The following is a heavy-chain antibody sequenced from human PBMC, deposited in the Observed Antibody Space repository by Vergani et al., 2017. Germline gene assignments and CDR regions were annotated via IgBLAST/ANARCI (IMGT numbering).Heavy chain of an antibody. V-gene: IGHV4-34*01. CDR1: GGSFSGYY. J-gene: IGHJ5*02. D-gene: IGHD3-10*01. Sequence: QVQLQQWGAGLLKPSETLSLTCAVYGGSFSGYYWSWIRQPPGKGLEWIGEINHSGSTNYNPALKSRVTISVDTSKNQFSLKLSSVTAADTAVYYCARGRRGVRGPRLNDWFDPWGQGTLVTGSS. CDR2: INHSGST. CDR3: ARGRRGVRGPRLNDWFDP.